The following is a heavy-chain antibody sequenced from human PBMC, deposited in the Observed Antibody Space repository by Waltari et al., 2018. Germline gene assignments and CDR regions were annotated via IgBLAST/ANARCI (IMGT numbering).Heavy chain of an antibody. CDR3: ARRSGSYYEIDY. Sequence: QVQLQESGPGLVKPSGTLSLTCAVPGGPLLSRNWRSWVRQPPGKGLEWIGEIYHSGSTNYNPSLKSRVTISVDKSKNQFSLKLSSVTAADTAVYYCARRSGSYYEIDYWGQGTLVTVSS. J-gene: IGHJ4*02. D-gene: IGHD1-26*01. V-gene: IGHV4-4*02. CDR2: IYHSGST. CDR1: GGPLLSRNW.